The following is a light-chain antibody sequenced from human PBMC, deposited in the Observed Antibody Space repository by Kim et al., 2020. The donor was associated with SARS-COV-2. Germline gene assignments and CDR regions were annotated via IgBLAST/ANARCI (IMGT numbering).Light chain of an antibody. J-gene: IGKJ2*01. V-gene: IGKV3-20*01. CDR2: GTF. Sequence: ETVLTQSPGTLALSPGERATLSCRASQTVSSTYLAWYHQRPGQAPRLLISGTFNRATGIPDRFSGSGSGTDFTLTISRLEPEDVGVYYCQQYGGSISYTFGQGTKLEIK. CDR3: QQYGGSISYT. CDR1: QTVSSTY.